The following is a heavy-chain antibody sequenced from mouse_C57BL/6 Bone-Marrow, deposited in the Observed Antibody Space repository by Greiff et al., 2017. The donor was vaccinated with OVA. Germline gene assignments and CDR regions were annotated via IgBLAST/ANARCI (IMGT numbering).Heavy chain of an antibody. CDR1: GYTFTDYY. CDR3: AREIPEDYGRENHYYAMDY. Sequence: QVQLQQSGAELVKPGASVKISCKASGYTFTDYYINWVKQRPGQGLEWIGKIGPGSGSTYYNEKFKGKATLTADKSSSTAYMQLSSLTSEDSAVYFCAREIPEDYGRENHYYAMDYWGQGTSVTVSS. J-gene: IGHJ4*01. V-gene: IGHV1-77*01. D-gene: IGHD1-1*01. CDR2: IGPGSGST.